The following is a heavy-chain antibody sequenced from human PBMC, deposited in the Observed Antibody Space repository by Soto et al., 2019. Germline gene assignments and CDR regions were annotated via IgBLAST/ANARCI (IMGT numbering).Heavy chain of an antibody. V-gene: IGHV1-2*02. J-gene: IGHJ4*02. CDR3: AAQGYYFDY. CDR2: LNPNRGVT. Sequence: GASVKVSCKASGYNFTGYYMHWGRQAPGQGLEWMGWLNPNRGVTNYAQKFTGRVTMTRDTSISTAYMELSRLRSDDTAVYYCAAQGYYFDYWGQGTLVTVAS. CDR1: GYNFTGYY.